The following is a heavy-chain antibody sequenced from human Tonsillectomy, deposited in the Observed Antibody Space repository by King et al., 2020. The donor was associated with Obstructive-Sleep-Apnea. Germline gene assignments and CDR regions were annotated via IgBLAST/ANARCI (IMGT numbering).Heavy chain of an antibody. Sequence: QLQESGPGLVKPSETLSLTCTVSGYSISSGYYWGWIRQPPGKGLEWIGSIYHSGSTYYNPSLKSRVTISVDTSKKQFSLKLSSVTAADTAVYYCARTAMVTDYFDYWGQGTLVTVSS. CDR2: IYHSGST. V-gene: IGHV4-38-2*02. CDR3: ARTAMVTDYFDY. J-gene: IGHJ4*02. D-gene: IGHD5-18*01. CDR1: GYSISSGYY.